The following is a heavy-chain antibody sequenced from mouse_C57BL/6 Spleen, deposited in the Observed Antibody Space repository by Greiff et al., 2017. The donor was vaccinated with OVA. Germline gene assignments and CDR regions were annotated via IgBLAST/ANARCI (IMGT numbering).Heavy chain of an antibody. V-gene: IGHV5-4*01. D-gene: IGHD2-3*01. J-gene: IGHJ3*01. CDR3: AREGDGYYPAWFAY. CDR1: GFTFSSYA. Sequence: EVNLVESGGGLVKPGGSLKLSCAASGFTFSSYAMSWVRQTPEKRLEWVATISDGGSYTYYPDNVKGRFTISRDNAKNNLYLQMSHLKSEDTAMYYCAREGDGYYPAWFAYWGQGTLVTVSA. CDR2: ISDGGSYT.